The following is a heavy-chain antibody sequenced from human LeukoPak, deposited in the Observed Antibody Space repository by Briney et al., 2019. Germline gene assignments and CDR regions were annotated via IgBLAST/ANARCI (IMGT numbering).Heavy chain of an antibody. CDR1: GYSISSGYY. J-gene: IGHJ6*03. Sequence: SETLSLTCTISGYSISSGYYWGWIRQPPGKGLEWIVNIYHTGSTYYNPSLKSRVTISVDTSKNQFSLKLSSVTAADTAVYYCARGWNDFYHYYMDVWGKGTTVTVSS. D-gene: IGHD1-1*01. CDR3: ARGWNDFYHYYMDV. V-gene: IGHV4-38-2*02. CDR2: IYHTGST.